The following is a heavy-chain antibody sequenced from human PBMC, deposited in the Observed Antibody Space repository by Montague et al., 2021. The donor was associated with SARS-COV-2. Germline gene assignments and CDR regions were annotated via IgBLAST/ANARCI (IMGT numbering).Heavy chain of an antibody. Sequence: SETLSLTCTVSGGSISSYYWNWIRQSAGKGLEWIGRIYTSGSTNYDPSLKSRVTTSVDTSKNQFPLKLSSVTAADTAVYYCARGALFYDSSGYYSDAFDIWGQGTMVTVSS. V-gene: IGHV4-4*07. CDR2: IYTSGST. CDR1: GGSISSYY. D-gene: IGHD3-22*01. CDR3: ARGALFYDSSGYYSDAFDI. J-gene: IGHJ3*02.